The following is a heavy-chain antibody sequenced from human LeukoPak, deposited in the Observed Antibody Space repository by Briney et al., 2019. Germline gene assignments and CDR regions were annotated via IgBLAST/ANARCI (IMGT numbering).Heavy chain of an antibody. V-gene: IGHV3-23*01. Sequence: GGSLRLSCAASGFTFSSYAMSWVRQAPGKGPEWVSAISGSGGSTYYADSVKGRFTISRDNSKNTLYLQMNSLRAEDTAVYYCAKLKPDYYDSSGYYFDYWGQGTLVTVSS. CDR1: GFTFSSYA. J-gene: IGHJ4*02. CDR3: AKLKPDYYDSSGYYFDY. CDR2: ISGSGGST. D-gene: IGHD3-22*01.